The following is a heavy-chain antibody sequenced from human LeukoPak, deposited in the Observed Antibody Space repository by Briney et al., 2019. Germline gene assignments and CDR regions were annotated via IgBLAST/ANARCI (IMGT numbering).Heavy chain of an antibody. Sequence: ASVKVSCTASVYTFTTYYIHWVRQAPRQELEWRGVINTSGGGARNAQKFQSRVTMSRDTSTSTDYMWRSSLRSGDTAVYYCARGDSSSSRFYYYYMDVWGKGTTVTVSS. CDR3: ARGDSSSSRFYYYYMDV. CDR1: VYTFTTYY. V-gene: IGHV1-46*03. D-gene: IGHD6-6*01. J-gene: IGHJ6*03. CDR2: INTSGGGA.